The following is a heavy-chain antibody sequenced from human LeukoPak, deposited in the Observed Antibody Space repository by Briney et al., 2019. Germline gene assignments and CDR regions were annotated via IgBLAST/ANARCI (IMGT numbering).Heavy chain of an antibody. CDR3: AKGGRFFWSGYSSGDYFDY. Sequence: GGSLRLSCAASGFTFDTYGMHWVRQAPGKGLEWVAVISYDGSNKYYADSVKGRFTISRDNSKNTLYLQMNSLRAEDTAVYYCAKGGRFFWSGYSSGDYFDYWGQGTLVTVSS. J-gene: IGHJ4*02. CDR2: ISYDGSNK. V-gene: IGHV3-30*18. CDR1: GFTFDTYG. D-gene: IGHD3-3*01.